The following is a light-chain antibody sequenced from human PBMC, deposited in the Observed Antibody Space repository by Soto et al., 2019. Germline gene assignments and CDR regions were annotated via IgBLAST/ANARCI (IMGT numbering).Light chain of an antibody. J-gene: IGLJ1*01. CDR1: SSDVGSYND. V-gene: IGLV2-14*01. CDR2: EVS. Sequence: QSVLTQPASVSGSPGQSITISCTGTSSDVGSYNDVSWYQQHPGKAPALIISEVSNRPSGVSSRFSGSKSGNTASLTISGLQDDDEADYCYSSYTSTDTPFVFGTGTKLTVL. CDR3: SSYTSTDTPFV.